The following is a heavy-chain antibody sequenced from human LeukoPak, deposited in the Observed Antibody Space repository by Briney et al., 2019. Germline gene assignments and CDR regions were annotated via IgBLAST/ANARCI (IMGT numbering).Heavy chain of an antibody. CDR1: GFTFSSYG. J-gene: IGHJ6*02. D-gene: IGHD1-26*01. CDR3: ARDSEGSYRSSDYYYGMDV. V-gene: IGHV3-33*01. Sequence: GGSLRLSCAASGFTFSSYGMHWVRQAPGKGLEWVAVIWCDGSNKYYADSVKGRFTISRDNSKNTLYLQMNSLRAEDTAVYYCARDSEGSYRSSDYYYGMDVWGQGTTVTVSS. CDR2: IWCDGSNK.